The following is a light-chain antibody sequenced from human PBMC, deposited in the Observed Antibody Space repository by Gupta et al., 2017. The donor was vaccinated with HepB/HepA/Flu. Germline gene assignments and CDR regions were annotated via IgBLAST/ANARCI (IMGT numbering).Light chain of an antibody. CDR3: QQSYT. J-gene: IGKJ3*01. V-gene: IGKV1-39*01. CDR1: QGISSY. Sequence: DIQMTQSPSSPSASVGDRVTITCRASQGISSYLNWYQQKPGKAPKLLIYSASSLQTGVPSRFSGSGSGREFTLTISSLQPEDFATYYCQQSYTFGPGTKVDIK. CDR2: SAS.